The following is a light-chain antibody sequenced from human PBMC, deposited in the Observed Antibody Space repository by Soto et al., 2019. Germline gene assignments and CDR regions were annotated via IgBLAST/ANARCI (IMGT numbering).Light chain of an antibody. CDR1: QSVGKY. V-gene: IGKV3-11*01. J-gene: IGKJ1*01. CDR3: QQRGNRPPWT. CDR2: DAS. Sequence: EIVMTQSPATLSLSPGERATLSCRASQSVGKYLVWYQQKPGQAPRLLIYDASNRATGIPARFSGSGSGTDFTLTISRLEPEDFAVYYCQQRGNRPPWTFGQGAKVEIK.